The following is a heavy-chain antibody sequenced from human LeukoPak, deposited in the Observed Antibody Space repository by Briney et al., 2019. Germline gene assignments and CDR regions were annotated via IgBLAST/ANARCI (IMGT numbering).Heavy chain of an antibody. CDR2: IYHSGGS. CDR1: GYSISNDYY. CDR3: AKAGTTGIHHWFDP. J-gene: IGHJ5*02. Sequence: SETLSLTCVGSGYSISNDYYWGWIRQPPGTGLEWIGNIYHSGGSYYNPSLKSRVTILVDTSKNQFSLKLSSVTAADTAVYYCAKAGTTGIHHWFDPWGQGNLVT. V-gene: IGHV4-38-2*01. D-gene: IGHD1-1*01.